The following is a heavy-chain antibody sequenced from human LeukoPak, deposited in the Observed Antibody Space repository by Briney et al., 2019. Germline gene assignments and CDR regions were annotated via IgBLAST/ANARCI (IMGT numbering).Heavy chain of an antibody. J-gene: IGHJ4*02. V-gene: IGHV3-48*03. D-gene: IGHD1-14*01. CDR2: IGNTGRTV. CDR3: VRGDRYFFDY. Sequence: GGSLRLSCAASGFRFNSYEMNWVRQAPGRGLEWVSYIGNTGRTVYYVDSVKGRFTVSRDNAKNSLYLQMNSLRAEDTATYYCVRGDRYFFDYWGQGTLVTVSS. CDR1: GFRFNSYE.